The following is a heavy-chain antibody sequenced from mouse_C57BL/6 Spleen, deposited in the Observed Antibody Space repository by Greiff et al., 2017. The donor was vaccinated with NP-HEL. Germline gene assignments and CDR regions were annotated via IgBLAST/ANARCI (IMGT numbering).Heavy chain of an antibody. CDR1: GYTFTSYW. D-gene: IGHD2-13*01. CDR2: IDPNSGGT. Sequence: QVQLQQPGAELVKPGASVKLSCKASGYTFTSYWMHWVKQRPGRGLEWIGRIDPNSGGTKYNEKFKSKATLTVDKPSSTAYLPLSSLTSEDSAVYYCSRWVSGDYEGWFAYWGQGTLVTVSA. V-gene: IGHV1-72*01. J-gene: IGHJ3*01. CDR3: SRWVSGDYEGWFAY.